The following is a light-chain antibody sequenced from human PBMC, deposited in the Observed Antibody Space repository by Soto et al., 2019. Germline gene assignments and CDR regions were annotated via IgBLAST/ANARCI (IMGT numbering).Light chain of an antibody. J-gene: IGKJ3*01. V-gene: IGKV3-15*01. CDR3: QQYTNWPPFT. CDR1: QSVRNN. Sequence: IVMTQSPGSRSVSQGNTATLSCRASQSVRNNLAWYQQKPGQAPRLLIYDASTRATGIPARFSGSGSGTEFTLTISSLQSEDFAIYYCQQYTNWPPFTFAP. CDR2: DAS.